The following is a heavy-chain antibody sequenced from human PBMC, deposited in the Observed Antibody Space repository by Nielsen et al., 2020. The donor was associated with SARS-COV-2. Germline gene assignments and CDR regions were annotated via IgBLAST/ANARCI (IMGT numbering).Heavy chain of an antibody. J-gene: IGHJ3*02. CDR3: ARDGYYDSSGYYYREAFDI. Sequence: RQAPGKGLEWVSYISSSSSYTNYADSVKGRFTISRDNAKNSLYLQMNSLRAEDTAVYYCARDGYYDSSGYYYREAFDIWGPGTMVTVSS. V-gene: IGHV3-11*05. CDR2: ISSSSSYT. D-gene: IGHD3-22*01.